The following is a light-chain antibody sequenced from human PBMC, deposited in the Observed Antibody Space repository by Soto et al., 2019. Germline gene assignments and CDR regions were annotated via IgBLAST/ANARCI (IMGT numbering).Light chain of an antibody. CDR2: AAS. V-gene: IGKV1-27*01. Sequence: DIQMTQSPSSLSASVGDRVTITCRASQGISHYLAWYQQKSGKIPKLLIYAASTLQSGVPSRFSGSGSGTDFTLSISGLQPEDVATYFCLQHNNYPRTFGQGTKVDFK. CDR3: LQHNNYPRT. CDR1: QGISHY. J-gene: IGKJ1*01.